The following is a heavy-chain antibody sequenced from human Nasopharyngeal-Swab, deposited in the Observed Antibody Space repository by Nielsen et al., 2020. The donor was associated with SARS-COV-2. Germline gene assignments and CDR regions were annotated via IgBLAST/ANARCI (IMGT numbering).Heavy chain of an antibody. CDR2: INHSGST. CDR1: GGSFSGYS. D-gene: IGHD4-17*01. J-gene: IGHJ4*02. V-gene: IGHV4-34*01. Sequence: SETLSLTCAVYGGSFSGYSWSWIRQPPGKGLEWIGEINHSGSTNYNPSLKSRVTISVDTSKNQFSLKLSSVTAADTAVYYCARAPLRGVDYWGQGTLVTVSS. CDR3: ARAPLRGVDY.